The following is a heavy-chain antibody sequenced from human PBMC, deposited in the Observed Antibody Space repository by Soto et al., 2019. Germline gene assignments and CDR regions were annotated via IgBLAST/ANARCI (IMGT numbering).Heavy chain of an antibody. CDR2: IHGSAGGA. J-gene: IGHJ5*02. Sequence: EMQLLGSGGGLVEPGGSLRLSCAASGFTLSSYAMTWVRQAPGKGLEWVSSIHGSAGGAYYSDSVKGRFTVSRADSQKTLFLQMTSLRVDDTAIYYCAKDAVSANGEWDWFDPWGQGILVTVSS. V-gene: IGHV3-23*01. D-gene: IGHD2-21*02. CDR1: GFTLSSYA. CDR3: AKDAVSANGEWDWFDP.